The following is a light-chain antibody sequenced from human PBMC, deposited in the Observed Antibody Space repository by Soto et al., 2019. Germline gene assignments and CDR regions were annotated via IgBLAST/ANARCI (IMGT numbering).Light chain of an antibody. CDR3: QQYNNWPRT. J-gene: IGKJ1*01. Sequence: EIVLTQSPGTLSLSQGERATLSCRASQSVSSSYLAWYQQKPGQAPRLLIYGASSRATGIPDRFSGSGSGTDFTLTISRLEPEDFAVYYCQQYNNWPRTFGQGTKVDI. CDR2: GAS. CDR1: QSVSSSY. V-gene: IGKV3-20*01.